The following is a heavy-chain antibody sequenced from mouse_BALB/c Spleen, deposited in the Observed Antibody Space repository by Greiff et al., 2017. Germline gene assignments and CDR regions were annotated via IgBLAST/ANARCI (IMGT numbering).Heavy chain of an antibody. CDR2: INPNNGGT. CDR3: ARREYGNYGFAY. Sequence: EVQRVESGPELVKPGASVKIPCKASGYTFTDYNMDWVKQSHGKSLEWIGDINPNNGGTIYNQKFKGKATLTVDKSSSTAYMELRSLTSEDTAVYYCARREYGNYGFAYWGQGTLVTVSA. CDR1: GYTFTDYN. V-gene: IGHV1-18*01. J-gene: IGHJ3*01. D-gene: IGHD2-10*02.